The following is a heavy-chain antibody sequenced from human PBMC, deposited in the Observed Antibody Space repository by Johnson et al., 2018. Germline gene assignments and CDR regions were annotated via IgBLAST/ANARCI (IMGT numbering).Heavy chain of an antibody. J-gene: IGHJ3*02. V-gene: IGHV3-48*04. Sequence: EVQLVESGGGLVQPGGSLRLSCAASGFTFSSYWMSWVRQAPGKGMEWVSGISWNGGSIDYADSVKGRFTISRDNAENSLYLQMNSLRAEDTAVYYCARDVPELRGAFDIWGQGTTVTVSS. CDR1: GFTFSSYW. CDR3: ARDVPELRGAFDI. D-gene: IGHD1-14*01. CDR2: ISWNGGSI.